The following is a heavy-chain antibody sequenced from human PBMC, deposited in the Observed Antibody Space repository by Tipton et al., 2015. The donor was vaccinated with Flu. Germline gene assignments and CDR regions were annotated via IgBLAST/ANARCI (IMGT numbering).Heavy chain of an antibody. Sequence: TLSLTCTVSGGSISSSSHYWGWIRQPPGKGLEWIGSIYYSGSTYYNPSLKSRVTISVDTSKNQFSLKLSSVTAADTAVYYCASGNTATDYWGQGTLVTVSS. D-gene: IGHD5-18*01. V-gene: IGHV4-39*01. CDR2: IYYSGST. CDR3: ASGNTATDY. CDR1: GGSISSSSHY. J-gene: IGHJ4*02.